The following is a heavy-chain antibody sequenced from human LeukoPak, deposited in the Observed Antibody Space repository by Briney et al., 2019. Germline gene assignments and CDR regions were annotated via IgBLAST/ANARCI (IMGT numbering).Heavy chain of an antibody. Sequence: TGGSLRLSCVASGFTFSNYDMHWVRQPAGRGLEWVAEIGTAADTYYSGPVKGRFTISRENGKNSLYLQMNSLRAGDTAVYYCVRDGYRVGMDVWGQGTTVTVSS. CDR2: IGTAADT. J-gene: IGHJ6*02. CDR3: VRDGYRVGMDV. D-gene: IGHD6-13*01. V-gene: IGHV3-13*04. CDR1: GFTFSNYD.